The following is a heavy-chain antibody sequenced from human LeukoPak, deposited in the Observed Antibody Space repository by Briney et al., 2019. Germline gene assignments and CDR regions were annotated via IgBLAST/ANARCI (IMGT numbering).Heavy chain of an antibody. CDR3: ALGVAGRFAF. Sequence: KVSCKASGYSFTTYWIGWVRQMPGKGLEWMGSIYPGDSDTTYDPSFQGQVTISADKSISTAYLQWNSLKASDTAMYYCALGVAGRFAFWGQGTLVTVSS. CDR2: IYPGDSDT. V-gene: IGHV5-51*01. CDR1: GYSFTTYW. D-gene: IGHD6-19*01. J-gene: IGHJ4*02.